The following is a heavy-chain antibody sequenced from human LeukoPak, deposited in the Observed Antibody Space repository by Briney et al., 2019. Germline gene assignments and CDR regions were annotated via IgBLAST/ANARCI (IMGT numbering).Heavy chain of an antibody. CDR3: ARGDYDILTGYYSDWFDP. CDR1: GYTSTGYY. V-gene: IGHV1-2*02. J-gene: IGHJ5*02. Sequence: ASVKVSCKASGYTSTGYYMHWVRQAPGQGLEWMGWINPNSGGTNYAQKFQGRVTMTRDTSISTAYMELSRLRSDDTAVYYCARGDYDILTGYYSDWFDPWGQGTLVTVSS. D-gene: IGHD3-9*01. CDR2: INPNSGGT.